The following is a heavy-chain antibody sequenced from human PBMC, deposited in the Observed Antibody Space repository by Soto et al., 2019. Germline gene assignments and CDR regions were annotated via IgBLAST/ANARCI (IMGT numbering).Heavy chain of an antibody. CDR3: VKDKYDSGSSMGNWFDP. D-gene: IGHD3-10*01. Sequence: EVQLLESGGDLAQRGGSLRLSCAAYGFTFSKYAMSWVRQAPGKGLEWVSSISAGGGTTYYADSVKGRFTISRDNSENTLYLQLNSLRADDTAIFYCVKDKYDSGSSMGNWFDPWGQGTLVTVSS. CDR1: GFTFSKYA. V-gene: IGHV3-23*01. CDR2: ISAGGGTT. J-gene: IGHJ5*02.